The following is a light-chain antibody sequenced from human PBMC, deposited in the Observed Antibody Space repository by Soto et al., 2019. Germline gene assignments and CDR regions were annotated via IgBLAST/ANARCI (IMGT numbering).Light chain of an antibody. V-gene: IGKV1-12*01. CDR2: AAS. CDR3: QQSDSFPFT. Sequence: DIQMTQSPSSVSASVGDRVTITCRASQDISSWVAWYQQKPGKAPKLLISAASSLQSGVPRRFSGSGSGTDFTLIISSLQPEDFATYFRQQSDSFPFTFGGGTKVEIK. J-gene: IGKJ4*01. CDR1: QDISSW.